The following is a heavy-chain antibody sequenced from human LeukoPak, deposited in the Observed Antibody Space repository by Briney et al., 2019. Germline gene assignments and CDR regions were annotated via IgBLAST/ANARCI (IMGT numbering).Heavy chain of an antibody. J-gene: IGHJ4*02. CDR3: ARDSGGDSFDY. V-gene: IGHV3-66*02. D-gene: IGHD2-21*02. CDR1: GFTVSSNY. Sequence: QAGGSLRLSCAASGFTVSSNYMSWVRQAPGKGLEWVSVIYSGGSTYYADSVKGRFTISRDNSKNTLYLQMNSLRAEDTAVCYCARDSGGDSFDYWGQGTLVTVSS. CDR2: IYSGGST.